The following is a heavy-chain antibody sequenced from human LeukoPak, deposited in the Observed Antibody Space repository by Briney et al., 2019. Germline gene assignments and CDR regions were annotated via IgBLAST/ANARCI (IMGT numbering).Heavy chain of an antibody. CDR2: IRSKAAGGAT. CDR3: TRDRIMTDY. D-gene: IGHD2/OR15-2a*01. CDR1: GFNFGDYS. Sequence: GGSLRLSCTTSGFNFGDYSMTWFRQAPGKGLEWVSFIRSKAAGGATDYAAPVKGRFTLSRDDPKSIAYLQMNSLKTEDTAVYYCTRDRIMTDYWGQGTLVTVSS. J-gene: IGHJ4*02. V-gene: IGHV3-49*03.